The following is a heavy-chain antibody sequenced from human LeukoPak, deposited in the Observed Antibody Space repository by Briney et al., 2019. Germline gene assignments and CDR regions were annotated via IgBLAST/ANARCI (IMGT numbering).Heavy chain of an antibody. CDR3: ARDLKRGYSSGRYSWGTGSSNDY. V-gene: IGHV1-18*01. J-gene: IGHJ4*02. CDR2: ISGYNGNT. Sequence: ASVKVSCKTSGGTFSSYAISWVRQAPGQGLEWMGWISGYNGNTNYAQKLQGRVTMTTDTSTSTAYMELRSLRSDDTAVYYCARDLKRGYSSGRYSWGTGSSNDYWDQGTLVTVSS. CDR1: GGTFSSYA. D-gene: IGHD6-19*01.